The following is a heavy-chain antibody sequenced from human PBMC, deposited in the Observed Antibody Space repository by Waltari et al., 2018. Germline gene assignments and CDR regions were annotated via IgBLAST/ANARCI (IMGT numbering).Heavy chain of an antibody. J-gene: IGHJ4*02. V-gene: IGHV4-59*11. CDR2: IYYSGST. CDR3: ARVRVGAPDY. D-gene: IGHD1-26*01. Sequence: QVQLQESGPGLVKPSETLSLTCTVSGGSISSHSWSWIRQPPGKGLEWIGYIYYSGSTNYNPFLKSRVTISVDTSKNQFSLKLSSVTAADTAVYYCARVRVGAPDYWGQGTLVTVSS. CDR1: GGSISSHS.